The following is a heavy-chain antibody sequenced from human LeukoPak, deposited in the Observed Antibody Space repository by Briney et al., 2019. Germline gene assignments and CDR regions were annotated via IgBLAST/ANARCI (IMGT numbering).Heavy chain of an antibody. D-gene: IGHD5-24*01. V-gene: IGHV3-23*01. J-gene: IGHJ4*02. CDR2: ISTTGGYT. Sequence: GGSLRLSCAASGFTFSSYWMTWVRQTPGKGLEWVSAISTTGGYTEDADSVKGRFTISRDNSQNTLFLQMHSLRAEDTAVYYCAKKPATIKFPFDIWGQGTLVTAS. CDR1: GFTFSSYW. CDR3: AKKPATIKFPFDI.